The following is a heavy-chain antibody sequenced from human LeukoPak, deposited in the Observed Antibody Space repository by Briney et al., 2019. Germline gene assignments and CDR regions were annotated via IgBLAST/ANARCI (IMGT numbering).Heavy chain of an antibody. Sequence: ASVKVSCKAFGYTFTDYHVHRVRQAPGQGLEWMGWINPNSGGTKYAQNFQGRVTMTRDTSISTAYMELSSLRSDDTAVYYCAGDRGGDAFDIWGQGTMVTVSS. CDR3: AGDRGGDAFDI. V-gene: IGHV1-2*02. CDR1: GYTFTDYH. D-gene: IGHD3-10*01. J-gene: IGHJ3*02. CDR2: INPNSGGT.